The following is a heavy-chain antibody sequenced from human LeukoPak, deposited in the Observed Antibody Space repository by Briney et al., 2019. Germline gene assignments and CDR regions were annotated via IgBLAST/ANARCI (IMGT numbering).Heavy chain of an antibody. J-gene: IGHJ6*02. CDR1: GYSFTCFG. CDR2: ISAYNGNT. CDR3: ARREFVNYGMDV. Sequence: ASVKVSCKASGYSFTCFGISWVRQAPGQGPEWVGWISAYNGNTNYVQNLQGRVTMTTDTSTNTAYMELRSLRSDDTAVYYCARREFVNYGMDVWGQGTTVTVSS. V-gene: IGHV1-18*01. D-gene: IGHD3-10*01.